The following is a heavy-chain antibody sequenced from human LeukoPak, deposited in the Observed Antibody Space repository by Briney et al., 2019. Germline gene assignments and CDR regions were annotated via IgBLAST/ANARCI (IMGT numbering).Heavy chain of an antibody. CDR2: ISGSGGST. CDR3: AKDGGSYYDFWSGYYPTYYYYYYMDV. J-gene: IGHJ6*03. V-gene: IGHV3-23*01. CDR1: GFTFSSYA. D-gene: IGHD3-3*01. Sequence: GGSLILSCAASGFTFSSYAMSWVRQAPGKGLEWVSAISGSGGSTYYADSVKGRFTISRDNSKNTLYLQMNSLRAEDTAVYYCAKDGGSYYDFWSGYYPTYYYYYYMDVWGKGTTVTVSS.